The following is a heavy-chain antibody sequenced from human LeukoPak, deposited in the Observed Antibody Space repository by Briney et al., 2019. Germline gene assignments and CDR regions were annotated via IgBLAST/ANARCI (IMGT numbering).Heavy chain of an antibody. CDR2: ISGSGGST. D-gene: IGHD2-2*01. J-gene: IGHJ4*02. Sequence: GGSLRLSCAASGFTFSSYAMSWVRQAPGKGLEWVSAISGSGGSTYYADSVKGRFTISRDNSKNTLYLQMNSLRAEDTAVYYCASGGVVVPAASHYFDYWGQGTLVTVSS. CDR1: GFTFSSYA. V-gene: IGHV3-23*01. CDR3: ASGGVVVPAASHYFDY.